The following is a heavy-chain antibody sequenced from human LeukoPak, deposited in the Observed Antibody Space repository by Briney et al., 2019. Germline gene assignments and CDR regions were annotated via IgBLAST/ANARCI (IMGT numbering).Heavy chain of an antibody. CDR1: GFTFSTYW. V-gene: IGHV3-7*01. D-gene: IGHD2-2*01. J-gene: IGHJ5*02. Sequence: PGGSLRLSCAASGFTFSTYWMIWVRQVPGKGLGWVANIKQDGSEKYYVDSVKGRFTISRDNAKNSLFLQMNSLRVEDTAVYYCARGYCTSTSCYGNYFDPWGQGTLVTVSS. CDR3: ARGYCTSTSCYGNYFDP. CDR2: IKQDGSEK.